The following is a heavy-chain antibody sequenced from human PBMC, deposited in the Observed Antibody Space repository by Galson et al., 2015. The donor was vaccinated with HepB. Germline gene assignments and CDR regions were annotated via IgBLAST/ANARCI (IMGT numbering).Heavy chain of an antibody. CDR1: GFTFSSYA. CDR3: ARDTGAVVAFFDI. J-gene: IGHJ3*02. V-gene: IGHV3-30-3*01. CDR2: ISYDGSNK. Sequence: SLRLSCAASGFTFSSYAMHWVRQAPGKGLEWVAVISYDGSNKYYADSVKGRFTISRDNSKNTLYLQMNSLRAEDTAVYYCARDTGAVVAFFDIWGQGTMVTVSS. D-gene: IGHD2-2*01.